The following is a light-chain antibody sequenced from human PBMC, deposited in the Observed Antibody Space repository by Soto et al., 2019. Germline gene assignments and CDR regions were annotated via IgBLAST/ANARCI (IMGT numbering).Light chain of an antibody. CDR3: TSFEIGATWV. CDR2: EVS. Sequence: QSALTQPASVSGSPGQSITISCTGSSSDVGAYNYVSWFQQHPDKAPKLLIHEVSNQPSGVSNRFSGSKSGNTASLTISGVQAEDEADYYCTSFEIGATWVFGGGTKVTVL. J-gene: IGLJ3*02. CDR1: SSDVGAYNY. V-gene: IGLV2-14*01.